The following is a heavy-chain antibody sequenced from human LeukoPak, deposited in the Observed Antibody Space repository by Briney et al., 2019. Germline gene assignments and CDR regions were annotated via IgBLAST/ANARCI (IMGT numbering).Heavy chain of an antibody. CDR1: GFTFSTYV. J-gene: IGHJ4*02. D-gene: IGHD5-18*01. CDR2: VWYDGTIK. CDR3: ARGSTYNYADFDS. V-gene: IGHV3-33*01. Sequence: PGGSLRLSCAASGFTFSTYVMHWVRQAPGKGLEGVALVWYDGTIKYYADSVKGRFTISRDNSKNTLNLQMNSLRAEDTAVYYCARGSTYNYADFDSWGQGALVTVPS.